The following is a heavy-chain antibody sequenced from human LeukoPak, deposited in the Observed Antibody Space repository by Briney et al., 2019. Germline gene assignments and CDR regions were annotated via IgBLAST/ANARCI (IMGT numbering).Heavy chain of an antibody. Sequence: PGGSLRLSCAASGFTFSSYWMSWVRQAPGKGLERVANIKQDGSEKYYVDSVKGRFTISRDNAKNSLYLQMNSLRAEDTAVYYCARYPGGYYYGMDVWGKGTTVTVSS. D-gene: IGHD3-10*01. CDR1: GFTFSSYW. CDR2: IKQDGSEK. V-gene: IGHV3-7*03. CDR3: ARYPGGYYYGMDV. J-gene: IGHJ6*04.